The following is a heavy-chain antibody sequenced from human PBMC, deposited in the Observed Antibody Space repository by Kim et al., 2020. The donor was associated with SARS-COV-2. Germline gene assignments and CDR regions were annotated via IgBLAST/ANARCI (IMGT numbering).Heavy chain of an antibody. Sequence: GGSLRLSCAASGFTFSSYSMNWVRQAPGKGLEWVSYISSSGNTIYYADSVKGRFTISRDNAKNSLLLQMNSLRDEDTAVYYCAREYSSSSGRGMDVWGQGTTVTVSS. CDR3: AREYSSSSGRGMDV. J-gene: IGHJ6*02. CDR1: GFTFSSYS. V-gene: IGHV3-48*02. D-gene: IGHD6-13*01. CDR2: ISSSGNTI.